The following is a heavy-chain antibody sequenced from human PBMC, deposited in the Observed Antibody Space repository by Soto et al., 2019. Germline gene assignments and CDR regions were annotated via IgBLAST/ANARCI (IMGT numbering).Heavy chain of an antibody. J-gene: IGHJ4*02. CDR1: GFTVSSNY. D-gene: IGHD3-9*01. CDR2: IYSGGST. CDR3: ARDGYDILTGYRNFDY. V-gene: IGHV3-66*01. Sequence: GGSLRLSCAASGFTVSSNYMSWVRQAPGKGLEWVSVIYSGGSTYYADSVKGRFTISRDNSKNTLYLQMNSLRAEDTAVYYCARDGYDILTGYRNFDYWGQGTLVTVSS.